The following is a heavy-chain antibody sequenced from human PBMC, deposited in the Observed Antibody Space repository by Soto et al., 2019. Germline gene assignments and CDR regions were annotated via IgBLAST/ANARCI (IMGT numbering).Heavy chain of an antibody. CDR2: ISGSGGSK. D-gene: IGHD3-22*01. Sequence: PGGSLRLSCAASGFTFYSYAMSWVRQSPGKALEWVSGISGSGGSKYYADSVKGRFTSSRDNSKNTLYLQMNSLRAEDTAVYYCAKDLAYDTSGYFPYYFQYWGQGALVTVSS. CDR1: GFTFYSYA. CDR3: AKDLAYDTSGYFPYYFQY. V-gene: IGHV3-23*01. J-gene: IGHJ4*02.